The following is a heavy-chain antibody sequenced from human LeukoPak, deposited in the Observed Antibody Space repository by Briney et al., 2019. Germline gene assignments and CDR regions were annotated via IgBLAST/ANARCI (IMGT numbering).Heavy chain of an antibody. J-gene: IGHJ4*02. D-gene: IGHD3-3*01. V-gene: IGHV3-15*01. CDR2: IKSKADGGTT. CDR3: TTGVYYDFWSGPSSPLDY. CDR1: GFTFSNAL. Sequence: GGSLRLSCAASGFTFSNALMSWVRQAPGKGLEWVGRIKSKADGGTTDYAAPVKGRFTISRDDSKNTLYLQMNSLKTEDTAVYYCTTGVYYDFWSGPSSPLDYWGQGTLVTVSS.